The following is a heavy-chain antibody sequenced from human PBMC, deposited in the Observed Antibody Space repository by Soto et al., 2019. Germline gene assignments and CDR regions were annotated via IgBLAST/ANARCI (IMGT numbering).Heavy chain of an antibody. CDR2: INHSGST. V-gene: IGHV4-34*01. D-gene: IGHD3-10*01. CDR3: ARHHSFEFGELLYRWFDP. Sequence: SETLSLTCAVYGGSFSGYYCSWIRQPQGKGMEWIVEINHSGSTNYNPSLKSRVTISVDASKNQFSLKLSSVTAADTAVYYCARHHSFEFGELLYRWFDPWGQGTLVTVSS. J-gene: IGHJ5*02. CDR1: GGSFSGYY.